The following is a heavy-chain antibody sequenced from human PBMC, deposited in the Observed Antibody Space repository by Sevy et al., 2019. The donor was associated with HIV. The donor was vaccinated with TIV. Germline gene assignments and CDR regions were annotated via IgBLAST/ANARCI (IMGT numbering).Heavy chain of an antibody. V-gene: IGHV3-23*01. CDR3: AREGCTKPHDY. D-gene: IGHD2-8*01. CDR2: LSFGCGEI. Sequence: GGSLRLSCAPSGFTFSKYSMSWVRQPPVKGLEWVSTLSFGCGEINSADSVKGRFTISRVNSKSSVYLQMNNLRPEDTAVYYCAREGCTKPHDYWGQGTLVTVSS. CDR1: GFTFSKYS. J-gene: IGHJ4*02.